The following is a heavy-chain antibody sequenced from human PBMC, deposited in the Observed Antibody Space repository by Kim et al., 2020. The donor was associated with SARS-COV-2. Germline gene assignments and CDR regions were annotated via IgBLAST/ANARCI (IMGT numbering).Heavy chain of an antibody. CDR3: ARVKGGGLYYGMDV. D-gene: IGHD3-16*01. Sequence: SETLSLTCTVSGGPSSSYYWSWIRQPPGKGLEWIGYIYNSGSTNYNPSLKSRVTISIDTSKNQFSLRLTSVTAADTATYYCARVKGGGLYYGMDVWGQGTTVTVSS. J-gene: IGHJ6*02. CDR1: GGPSSSYY. V-gene: IGHV4-59*01. CDR2: IYNSGST.